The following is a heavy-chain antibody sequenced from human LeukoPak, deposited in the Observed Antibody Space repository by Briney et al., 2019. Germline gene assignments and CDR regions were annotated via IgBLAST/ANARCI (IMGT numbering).Heavy chain of an antibody. CDR3: ARDKGHGANRSAFDI. CDR2: IYTSGST. V-gene: IGHV4-4*07. J-gene: IGHJ3*02. Sequence: SETLSLTCPVSGGSISSYYWSWIRQPAGKGLEWIGRIYTSGSTNYNPSLKSRVTMSVDTSKNQFSLKLSSVTAADTAVCYCARDKGHGANRSAFDIWGQGTMVTVSS. CDR1: GGSISSYY. D-gene: IGHD4-17*01.